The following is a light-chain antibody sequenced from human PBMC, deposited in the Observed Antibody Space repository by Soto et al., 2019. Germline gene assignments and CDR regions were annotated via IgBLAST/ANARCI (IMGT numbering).Light chain of an antibody. CDR3: QQYDAWQLK. CDR1: QNIHNH. J-gene: IGKJ4*02. CDR2: DAI. V-gene: IGKV3-15*01. Sequence: DKLMSQSPATLSVSPGERVTLSCRASQNIHNHMSWFLQKPGQTPRLLIYDAIIRAPDVPARFSGSWSGTEFTLTINSLQSEDFAVYYCQQYDAWQLKCCGATKVDIK.